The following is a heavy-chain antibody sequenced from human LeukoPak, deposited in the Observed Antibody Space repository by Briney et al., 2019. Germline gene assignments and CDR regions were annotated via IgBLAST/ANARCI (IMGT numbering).Heavy chain of an antibody. D-gene: IGHD3-3*01. CDR1: GFTFSNAW. CDR2: IKSKTDGGTT. Sequence: GGSLRLSCAASGFTFSNAWMSWVRQAPGKGLEWVGRIKSKTDGGTTDYAAPVKGRFTISRDDSKNTLYLQMNSLKTEDTAVYYCTTGAFWSGYSSFDYWGLGTLVTVSS. V-gene: IGHV3-15*01. CDR3: TTGAFWSGYSSFDY. J-gene: IGHJ4*02.